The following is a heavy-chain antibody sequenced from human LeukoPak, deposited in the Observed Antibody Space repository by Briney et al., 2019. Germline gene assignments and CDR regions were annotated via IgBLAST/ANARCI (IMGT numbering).Heavy chain of an antibody. V-gene: IGHV3-7*01. D-gene: IGHD3-10*01. CDR2: IKEDGSET. CDR3: ARDRGFFLFDY. J-gene: IGHJ4*02. CDR1: GFTFWNHW. Sequence: GGSLRLSCAASGFTFWNHWMTCVRQAPGKGLEWLSHIKEDGSETAYVDSVRGRFTISRDNTKNSLYLQMSSLRDEDTAVYYCARDRGFFLFDYWGQGTLVSVSS.